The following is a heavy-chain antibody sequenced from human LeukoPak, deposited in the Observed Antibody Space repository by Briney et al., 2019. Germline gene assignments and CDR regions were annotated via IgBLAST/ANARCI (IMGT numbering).Heavy chain of an antibody. V-gene: IGHV3-23*01. CDR1: GFTFSTYT. D-gene: IGHD3-3*02. CDR2: ISGSGGNT. CDR3: AKAAFSRTSYFDY. Sequence: GGSLRPSCAASGFTFSTYTMSWVRQAPGKGLEWVSAISGSGGNTYYADSVKGRFTISRDNSKNTLYLQMDSLRADDTAVYYCAKAAFSRTSYFDYWGQGTLVSASS. J-gene: IGHJ4*02.